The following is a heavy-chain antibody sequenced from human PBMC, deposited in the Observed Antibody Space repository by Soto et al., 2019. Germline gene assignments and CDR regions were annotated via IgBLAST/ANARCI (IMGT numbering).Heavy chain of an antibody. CDR3: AGAYTYNYAFDY. Sequence: GGSLRLSXAPSGFTVKGNYVGWARQASGKGMEWVSIIFSAGMTYYTDSVKGRFTISKDISTNTLSLQMNSLRADDTAVYFCAGAYTYNYAFDYWGLGTPVTVSS. CDR1: GFTVKGNY. V-gene: IGHV3-53*01. J-gene: IGHJ4*02. D-gene: IGHD3-16*01. CDR2: IFSAGMT.